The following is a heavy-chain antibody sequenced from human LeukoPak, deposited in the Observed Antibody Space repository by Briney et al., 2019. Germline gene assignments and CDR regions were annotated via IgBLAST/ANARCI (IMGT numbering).Heavy chain of an antibody. V-gene: IGHV1-2*02. D-gene: IGHD5-24*01. CDR2: INPNSGGT. J-gene: IGHJ4*02. Sequence: ASVKVSCKASGYTFTGYYMHWVRQAHGQGLEWMGWINPNSGGTNYAQKFQGRVTMTRDTSISTAYMELSRLRSDDTAVYYCASRDGYNYVYDYWGQRTLVTVSS. CDR1: GYTFTGYY. CDR3: ASRDGYNYVYDY.